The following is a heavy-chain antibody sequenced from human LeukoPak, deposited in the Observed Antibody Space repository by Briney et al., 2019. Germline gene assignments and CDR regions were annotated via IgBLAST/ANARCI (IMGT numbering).Heavy chain of an antibody. Sequence: GGSLRLSCAASGFTFSSCAMSWVRQAPGKGLEWVSFISGGGINTYYAASVKGRFTISWDTSKNTLFLQMSSLRGDDTAVYYCVKAIVPTTRPFDAWGQGTPVTVSS. CDR2: ISGGGINT. V-gene: IGHV3-23*01. CDR1: GFTFSSCA. D-gene: IGHD5-12*01. CDR3: VKAIVPTTRPFDA. J-gene: IGHJ4*02.